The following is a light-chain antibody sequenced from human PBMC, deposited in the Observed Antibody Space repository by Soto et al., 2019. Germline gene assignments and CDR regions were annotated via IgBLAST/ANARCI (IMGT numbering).Light chain of an antibody. J-gene: IGLJ1*01. CDR1: SSDDGGYNY. V-gene: IGLV2-14*01. CDR3: SSYTSSSTEV. Sequence: QSVLTQPASVSGSPGQSITIPCTGTSSDDGGYNYVSWYQQHPGKAPKLMIYEVSNRPSGVSNRFSGSKSGNTASLTISGLQAEDEAHYYCSSYTSSSTEVFGTGTKVTVL. CDR2: EVS.